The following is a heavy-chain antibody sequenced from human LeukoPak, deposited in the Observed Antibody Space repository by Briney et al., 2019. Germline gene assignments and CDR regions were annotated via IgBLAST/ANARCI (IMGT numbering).Heavy chain of an antibody. CDR3: ATRPPSETYYGVLDF. D-gene: IGHD2-21*01. Sequence: GGSLRLSCAACGFTVSSNYMSWVRQAPGKGLEWVSGITSSGGITYYAESMRGRFTISRDNSKNTVYLQMNSLRAEDTAVYYCATRPPSETYYGVLDFWGQGTLVTVSS. CDR2: ITSSGGIT. V-gene: IGHV3-23*01. J-gene: IGHJ4*02. CDR1: GFTVSSNY.